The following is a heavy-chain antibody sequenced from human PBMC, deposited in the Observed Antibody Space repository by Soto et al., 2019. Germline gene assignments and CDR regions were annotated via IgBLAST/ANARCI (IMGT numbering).Heavy chain of an antibody. CDR1: GFTFSSYG. CDR2: ISYDGSNK. J-gene: IGHJ4*02. D-gene: IGHD5-18*01. V-gene: IGHV3-30*18. CDR3: AKDTARGWYSYGLDY. Sequence: QVQLVESGGGVVQPGRSLRLSCAASGFTFSSYGMHWVRQAPGKGLEWVAVISYDGSNKYYADSVKGRFTISRDNSKNTLYLQMNSLRAEDTAVYYCAKDTARGWYSYGLDYWGQGTLVTVSS.